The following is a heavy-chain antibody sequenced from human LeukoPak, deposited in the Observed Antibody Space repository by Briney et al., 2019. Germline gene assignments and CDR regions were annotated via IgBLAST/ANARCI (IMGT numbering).Heavy chain of an antibody. Sequence: SETLSLTCAVYGGSFSGYYWSWIRRPPGKGLEWIGEINHSGSTNYNPSLKSRVTISVDTSKNQFSLKLSSVTAADTAVYYCAARHRIAAAGTRSFDYWGQGTLVTVSS. CDR1: GGSFSGYY. J-gene: IGHJ4*02. CDR3: AARHRIAAAGTRSFDY. V-gene: IGHV4-34*01. CDR2: INHSGST. D-gene: IGHD6-13*01.